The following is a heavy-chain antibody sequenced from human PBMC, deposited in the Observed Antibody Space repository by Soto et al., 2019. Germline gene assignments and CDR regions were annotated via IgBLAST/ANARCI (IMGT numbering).Heavy chain of an antibody. Sequence: ASVKVSCKASGYTFTSYDINWVRQATGQVLEWMGWMNPNSGNTGYAQKFQGRVTMTRNTSISTAYMELSSLRSEDTSVYYCARGGDIVVVESAFDIWGQGTMVTVSS. J-gene: IGHJ3*02. CDR2: MNPNSGNT. V-gene: IGHV1-8*01. CDR1: GYTFTSYD. D-gene: IGHD2-15*01. CDR3: ARGGDIVVVESAFDI.